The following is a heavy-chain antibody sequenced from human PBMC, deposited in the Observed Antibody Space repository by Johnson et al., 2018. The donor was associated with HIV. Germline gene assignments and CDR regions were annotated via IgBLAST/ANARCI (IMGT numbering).Heavy chain of an antibody. CDR2: IKSKTDGGTT. Sequence: EVQLVESGGGVVRPGGSLRLSCAASGFTFDDYGMSWVRQAPGKGLEWVGRIKSKTDGGTTDYAAPVKGRFTISRDDSKNTLYLQMNSLKTEDTAVYYCTTTEMGRGVSSYAFDIWGQGTMVTVSS. CDR1: GFTFDDYG. J-gene: IGHJ3*02. V-gene: IGHV3-15*01. D-gene: IGHD3-10*01. CDR3: TTTEMGRGVSSYAFDI.